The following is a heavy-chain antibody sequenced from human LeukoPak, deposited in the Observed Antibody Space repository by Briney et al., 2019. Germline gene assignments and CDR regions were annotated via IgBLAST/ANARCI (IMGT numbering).Heavy chain of an antibody. V-gene: IGHV3-48*04. CDR3: VRERYSSSWDYFDF. Sequence: GRSLRLSCAASGFTFSSYSMNWVRQAPGKGLEWVSYISSSSSTIYYADSVKGRFTISRDNAKNSLYLQMNSLRAEDTAVYYCVRERYSSSWDYFDFWGQGTLVTVSP. CDR1: GFTFSSYS. D-gene: IGHD6-13*01. CDR2: ISSSSSTI. J-gene: IGHJ4*02.